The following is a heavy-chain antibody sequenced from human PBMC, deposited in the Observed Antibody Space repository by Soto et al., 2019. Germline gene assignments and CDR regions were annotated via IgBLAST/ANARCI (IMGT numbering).Heavy chain of an antibody. D-gene: IGHD1-26*01. CDR3: ARHKVGRHSPTYYFDY. CDR1: GGSISSSSYY. J-gene: IGHJ4*02. V-gene: IGHV4-39*01. Sequence: QLQLQESGPGLVKPSETLSLTCTVSGGSISSSSYYWGWIRQPPGKGLEWIGSIYYSGSTYYNPSLKSRVTISVDTSKNQFSLKLSSVTAADTAVYYCARHKVGRHSPTYYFDYWGQGTLVTVSS. CDR2: IYYSGST.